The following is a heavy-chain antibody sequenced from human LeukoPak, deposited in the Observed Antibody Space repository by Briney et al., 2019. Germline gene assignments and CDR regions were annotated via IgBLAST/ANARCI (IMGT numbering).Heavy chain of an antibody. V-gene: IGHV3-49*04. CDR3: TRVAQYYDILTGYYSLSPPSY. D-gene: IGHD3-9*01. CDR2: IRSKAYGGTT. Sequence: PGRSLRLSCTASGFTFVDYAMSWVRQAPGKGLEWVGFIRSKAYGGTTEYAASVKGRFTISRDDSKSIAYLQMNSLKTEDTAVYYCTRVAQYYDILTGYYSLSPPSYWGQGTLVTVSS. J-gene: IGHJ4*02. CDR1: GFTFVDYA.